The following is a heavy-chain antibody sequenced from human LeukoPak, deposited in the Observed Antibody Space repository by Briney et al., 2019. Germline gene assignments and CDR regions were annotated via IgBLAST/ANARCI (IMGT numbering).Heavy chain of an antibody. CDR3: ARGSITMVRGVIYYYYYMDV. J-gene: IGHJ6*03. D-gene: IGHD3-10*01. CDR1: GFTFSSYS. V-gene: IGHV3-21*04. CDR2: ISSTSSYI. Sequence: GGSLRLSCAASGFTFSSYSMNWVRQAPGKGLEWVSSISSTSSYIYYAASVKGRFTISRDNAKNSLYLQMNSLRAEDTALYYCARGSITMVRGVIYYYYYMDVWGKGTTVTVSS.